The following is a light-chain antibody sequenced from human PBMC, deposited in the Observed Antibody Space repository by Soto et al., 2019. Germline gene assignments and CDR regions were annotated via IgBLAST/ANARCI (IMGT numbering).Light chain of an antibody. V-gene: IGKV3-20*01. CDR2: AAS. J-gene: IGKJ1*01. Sequence: EIVLTQSPDTLSLFPGEKDTLSCRASQSVSSTYLAWYQQKPGQAPRPLISAASSRATGTPDRFSGSGSGTDFTLTISRLEPEDFAVYYCQQYGSSRWTFGQGTKVDIK. CDR3: QQYGSSRWT. CDR1: QSVSSTY.